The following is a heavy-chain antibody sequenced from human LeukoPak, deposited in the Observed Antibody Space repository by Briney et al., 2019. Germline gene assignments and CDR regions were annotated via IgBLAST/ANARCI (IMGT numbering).Heavy chain of an antibody. V-gene: IGHV3-30*04. CDR2: ISYDGSNK. D-gene: IGHD6-19*01. CDR3: AKDLGPVALNGGDY. Sequence: GRSLRLSCAASGFTFSSYVMNWVRQAPGKGLEWVAVISYDGSNKYYADSVKGRFTISRDNSKNTLYLQMNSLRADDTAIYYCAKDLGPVALNGGDYWGQGTLLTVSS. CDR1: GFTFSSYV. J-gene: IGHJ4*02.